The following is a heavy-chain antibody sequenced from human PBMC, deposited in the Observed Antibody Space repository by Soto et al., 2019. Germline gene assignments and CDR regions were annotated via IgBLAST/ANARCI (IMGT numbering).Heavy chain of an antibody. CDR1: GFSLSTSGVG. CDR2: IYWDDDK. V-gene: IGHV2-5*02. Sequence: QITLKESGPTLVKPTQTLTLTCTFSGFSLSTSGVGVGWIRQPPGKALEWLALIYWDDDKRYSPSLKSRLTTTKDTSKKQVVLTMTNMDPVDTATYYCAHSGTYYYDSSGYYSHWYFDLWGRGTLVTVSS. D-gene: IGHD3-22*01. J-gene: IGHJ2*01. CDR3: AHSGTYYYDSSGYYSHWYFDL.